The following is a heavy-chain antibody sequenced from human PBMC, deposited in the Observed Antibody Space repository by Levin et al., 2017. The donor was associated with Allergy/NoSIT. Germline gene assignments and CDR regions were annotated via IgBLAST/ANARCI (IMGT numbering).Heavy chain of an antibody. D-gene: IGHD6-19*01. Sequence: ESGPTLVKPTQTLTLTCTFSGFSLSTSGVGVGWIRQPPGKALEWLALIYWDDDKRYSPSLKSRLTITKDTSKNQVVLTMTNMDPVDTATYYCAHGSIAVAGRAFDIWGQGTMVTVSS. CDR2: IYWDDDK. CDR3: AHGSIAVAGRAFDI. CDR1: GFSLSTSGVG. J-gene: IGHJ3*02. V-gene: IGHV2-5*02.